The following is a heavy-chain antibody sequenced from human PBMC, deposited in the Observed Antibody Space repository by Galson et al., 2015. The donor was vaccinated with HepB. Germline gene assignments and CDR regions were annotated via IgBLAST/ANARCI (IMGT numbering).Heavy chain of an antibody. Sequence: CAASGFSFSSCAMNWVRQAPGKGLEWVSAISGSGGSTYYADSVKGRFTISRDNSKNTLYLQMNSLRAEDTAVYYCAKAIAVYYFDYWGQGTLVTVSS. CDR2: ISGSGGST. D-gene: IGHD6-19*01. J-gene: IGHJ4*02. CDR3: AKAIAVYYFDY. V-gene: IGHV3-23*01. CDR1: GFSFSSCA.